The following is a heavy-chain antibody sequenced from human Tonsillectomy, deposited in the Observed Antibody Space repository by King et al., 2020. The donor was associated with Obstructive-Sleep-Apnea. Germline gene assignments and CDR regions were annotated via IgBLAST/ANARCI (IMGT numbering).Heavy chain of an antibody. Sequence: VQLVESGGGVVQPGRSLRLSCAASGFTFSSYALHWVRQAPGKGLEWVAVISYDGINKYYAEFVKGRFTISRDNTKNTLFLQMNSLRLEDTAVYYCAREREEIFDSSRYYFGLDVWGPGTTVTVSS. J-gene: IGHJ6*02. CDR3: AREREEIFDSSRYYFGLDV. V-gene: IGHV3-30*04. D-gene: IGHD3-3*01. CDR1: GFTFSSYA. CDR2: ISYDGINK.